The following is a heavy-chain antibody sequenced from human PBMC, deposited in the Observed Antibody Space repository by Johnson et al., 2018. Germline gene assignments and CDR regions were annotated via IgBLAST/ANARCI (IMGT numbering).Heavy chain of an antibody. CDR2: ISSSSSYI. D-gene: IGHD3-22*01. CDR1: GFTFSSYS. V-gene: IGHV3-21*05. Sequence: VQLVESGGGLVQPGGSLRLSCAASGFTFSSYSMNWVRQAPGKGLEWVSYISSSSSYIYYADSVKGRFTISRDNAKNSLYLQMNSRRAEDTAVYYCAGDGHYYYDSSGYYMLRAFDIWGQGTMVTVSS. J-gene: IGHJ3*02. CDR3: AGDGHYYYDSSGYYMLRAFDI.